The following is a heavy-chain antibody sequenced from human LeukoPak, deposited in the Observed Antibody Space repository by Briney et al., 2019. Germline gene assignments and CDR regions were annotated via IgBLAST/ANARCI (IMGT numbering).Heavy chain of an antibody. V-gene: IGHV4-4*02. Sequence: SGTLSLTCAVSGGSISSSNWWSWVRQPPGKGLEWIGEIYHSGSTNYNLSLKSRVTISVDKSKNQFSLKLSSVTAADTAVYYCARNYYYDSSPYYFDYWGQGTLVTVSS. D-gene: IGHD3-22*01. J-gene: IGHJ4*02. CDR3: ARNYYYDSSPYYFDY. CDR2: IYHSGST. CDR1: GGSISSSNW.